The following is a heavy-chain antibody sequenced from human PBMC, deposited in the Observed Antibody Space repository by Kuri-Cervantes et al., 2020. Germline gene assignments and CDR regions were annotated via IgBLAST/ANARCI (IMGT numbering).Heavy chain of an antibody. CDR1: GFTFSSYA. CDR3: ARDGDSSGYWPYYYYGMNV. CDR2: ISYDGSNK. Sequence: GESLKISCAASGFTFSSYAMHWVRQAPGKGLEWVAVISYDGSNKYYADSVKGRFTISRDNSKNTLYLQMYSLRAEDTAVYYCARDGDSSGYWPYYYYGMNVWGQGTTVTVSS. V-gene: IGHV3-30-3*01. J-gene: IGHJ6*02. D-gene: IGHD3-22*01.